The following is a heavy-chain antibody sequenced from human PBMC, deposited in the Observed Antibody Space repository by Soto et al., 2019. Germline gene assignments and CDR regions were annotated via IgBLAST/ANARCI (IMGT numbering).Heavy chain of an antibody. CDR1: GGSISSYY. J-gene: IGHJ6*03. V-gene: IGHV4-59*01. Sequence: SETLSLTCTVSGGSISSYYWSWIRPPPGKGLEWIGYIYYSGSTNYNPSLKSRVTISVDTSKNQFSLKLSSVTAADTAVYYCARAYCSGGSCYRKIYYMDVWGKGTTVTVSS. CDR3: ARAYCSGGSCYRKIYYMDV. CDR2: IYYSGST. D-gene: IGHD2-15*01.